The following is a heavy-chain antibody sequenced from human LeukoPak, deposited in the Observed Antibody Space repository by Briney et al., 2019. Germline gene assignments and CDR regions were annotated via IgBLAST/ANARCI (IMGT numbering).Heavy chain of an antibody. D-gene: IGHD2-15*01. Sequence: GASVKVSCQASGYTFTSYVISWVRQAPGQGLEWMGWIHAYNGNTNYPQKLPGRVTMTTDTATRTAYMELRSLRSDDTAVYHCTRDCLGLGLGVCGSCYSGRDAFDIWGQGTMVTVSS. CDR3: TRDCLGLGLGVCGSCYSGRDAFDI. V-gene: IGHV1-18*04. CDR2: IHAYNGNT. J-gene: IGHJ3*02. CDR1: GYTFTSYV.